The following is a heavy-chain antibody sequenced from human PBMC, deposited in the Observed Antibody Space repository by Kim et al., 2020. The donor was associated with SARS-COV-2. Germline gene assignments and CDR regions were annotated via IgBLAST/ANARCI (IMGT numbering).Heavy chain of an antibody. D-gene: IGHD1-26*01. J-gene: IGHJ4*02. CDR3: AIWELQDSFDY. V-gene: IGHV1-2*02. Sequence: TNYAQKFQGRVTMTRDTSISTAYMELSRLRSDDTAVYYCAIWELQDSFDYWGQGTLVTVSS. CDR2: T.